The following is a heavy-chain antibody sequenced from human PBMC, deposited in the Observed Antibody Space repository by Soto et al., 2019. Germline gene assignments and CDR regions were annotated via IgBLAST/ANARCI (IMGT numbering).Heavy chain of an antibody. CDR2: IYYSGST. J-gene: IGHJ5*02. CDR3: ARVNAITMVRGAKYMAGWFDP. V-gene: IGHV4-31*03. Sequence: SETLSLTYTVSGGSISSGGYYWSWIRQHPGKGLEWIGYIYYSGSTYYNPSLKSRVTISVDTSKNQFSLKLSSVTAADTAVYYCARVNAITMVRGAKYMAGWFDPWGQGTLVTVS. CDR1: GGSISSGGYY. D-gene: IGHD3-10*01.